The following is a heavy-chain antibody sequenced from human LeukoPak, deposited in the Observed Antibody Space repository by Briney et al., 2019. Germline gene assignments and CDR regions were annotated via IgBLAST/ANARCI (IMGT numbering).Heavy chain of an antibody. Sequence: PGGSLRLSCAASGFTVSSNYMSWVRQAPGKGLEWIGEINHSGSTNYNPSLKSRVNISVDTSKNQFSLKLSSVTAADTAVYYCARDGNSRRIAVAGTIERTNAFDIWGQGTMVTVSS. CDR2: INHSGST. V-gene: IGHV4-34*01. D-gene: IGHD6-19*01. CDR3: ARDGNSRRIAVAGTIERTNAFDI. J-gene: IGHJ3*02. CDR1: GFTVSSNY.